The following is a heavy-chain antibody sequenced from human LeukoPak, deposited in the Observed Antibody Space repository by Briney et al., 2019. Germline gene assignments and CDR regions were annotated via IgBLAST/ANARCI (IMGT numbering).Heavy chain of an antibody. CDR3: ARDVM. CDR1: GASVNVGNYY. CDR2: IYQTGST. J-gene: IGHJ4*02. Sequence: PSETLSLTCNVSGASVNVGNYYYNWIRQPPGKGLEWIGYIYQTGSTYYNPSLKSRVSISLDRSKNQFSLKLSAVTAADTAVYFCARDVMWGQGILVTVSS. D-gene: IGHD2/OR15-2a*01. V-gene: IGHV4-30-2*01.